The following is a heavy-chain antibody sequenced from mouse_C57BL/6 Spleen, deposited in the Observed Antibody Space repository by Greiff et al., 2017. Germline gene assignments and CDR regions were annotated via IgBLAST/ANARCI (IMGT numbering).Heavy chain of an antibody. Sequence: QVQLQQSGAELVRPGTSVKVSCKASGYAFTNYLIEWVKQRPGQGLEWIGVINPGSGGTNYNEKFKGKATLTADKSSSTAYMQLSSLTSEDSAVYFCARRGDYGGFAYWGQGTLVTVSA. CDR3: ARRGDYGGFAY. CDR1: GYAFTNYL. V-gene: IGHV1-54*01. CDR2: INPGSGGT. D-gene: IGHD2-4*01. J-gene: IGHJ3*01.